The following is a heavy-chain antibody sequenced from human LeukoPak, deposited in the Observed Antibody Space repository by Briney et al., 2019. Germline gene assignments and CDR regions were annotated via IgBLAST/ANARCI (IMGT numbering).Heavy chain of an antibody. V-gene: IGHV4-39*07. CDR1: GGSISSYY. J-gene: IGHJ4*02. CDR3: ARVGSGTSHDY. Sequence: SETLSLTCTVSGGSISSYYWSWIRQPPGKGLEWIGSIYYSGSTYYNPSLRSRVTISVDTSKNQFSLKLTSVTAADTAVYYCARVGSGTSHDYWGQGTLVTVSS. D-gene: IGHD3-10*01. CDR2: IYYSGST.